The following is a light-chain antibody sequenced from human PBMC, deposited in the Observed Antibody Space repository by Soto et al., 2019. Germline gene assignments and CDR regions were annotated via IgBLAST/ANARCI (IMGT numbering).Light chain of an antibody. CDR2: GAS. CDR1: QSVSSSY. Sequence: EIVLTQSPGTLSLSPGARATLSCRTSQSVSSSYLAWYQQKPGQAPRLLIYGASSRATGIPDRFSGSGSGTDFTLTIRRLEPEDFSVYYCQQYGRSWWTFGQGTKGEIK. J-gene: IGKJ1*01. CDR3: QQYGRSWWT. V-gene: IGKV3-20*01.